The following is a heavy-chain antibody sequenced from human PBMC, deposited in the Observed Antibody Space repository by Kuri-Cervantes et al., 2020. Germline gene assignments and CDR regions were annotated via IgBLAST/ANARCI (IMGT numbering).Heavy chain of an antibody. CDR2: IFQSGTT. CDR1: GGSIGSYY. D-gene: IGHD3-10*01. J-gene: IGHJ4*02. CDR3: ARQEIMRFGESNYFDY. V-gene: IGHV4-59*08. Sequence: GSLRLSCTVSGGSIGSYYWTWIRQSPGKGLEWIGSIFQSGTTYYNPSLKSRVTISVDTSKNQFSLKLSSVTAADTAVYYCARQEIMRFGESNYFDYWGRGTLVTVSS.